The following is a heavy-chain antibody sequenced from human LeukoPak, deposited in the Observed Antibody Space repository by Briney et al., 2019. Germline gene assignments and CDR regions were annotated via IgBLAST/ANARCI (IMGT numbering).Heavy chain of an antibody. CDR2: IGYSGSTI. Sequence: GGSLRLSCAASGFTFSDYYMSWIRQAPGKGLEWVSYIGYSGSTIYYADSVKGRFTISRDNAKNSLYLQMNSLRAEDTAVYYCARVVPAPYYYMDVWGKGTTVTVSS. D-gene: IGHD2-2*01. J-gene: IGHJ6*03. CDR1: GFTFSDYY. V-gene: IGHV3-11*01. CDR3: ARVVPAPYYYMDV.